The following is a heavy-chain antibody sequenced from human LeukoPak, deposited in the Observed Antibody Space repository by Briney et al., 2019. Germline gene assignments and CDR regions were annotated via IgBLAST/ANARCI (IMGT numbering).Heavy chain of an antibody. Sequence: ASGKVSCKASGHTFTGYYMHWVRQAPGQGLEWRGWINPNSGGTNYAQKFQGRVTMTRDTSISTAYMELSRLRSDDTAVYYCATPTSSYGKDYYYMDVWGKGTTVTVSS. CDR2: INPNSGGT. D-gene: IGHD2-2*01. CDR3: ATPTSSYGKDYYYMDV. V-gene: IGHV1-2*02. J-gene: IGHJ6*03. CDR1: GHTFTGYY.